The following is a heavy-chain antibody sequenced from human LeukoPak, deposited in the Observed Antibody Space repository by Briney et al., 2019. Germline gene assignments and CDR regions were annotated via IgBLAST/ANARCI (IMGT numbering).Heavy chain of an antibody. CDR2: FDPEDGET. CDR1: GYTLTELS. D-gene: IGHD1-26*01. CDR3: ARDTYSGSSPLGY. V-gene: IGHV1-24*01. Sequence: GASVKVSCKVSGYTLTELSMHWVRQAPGKGLEWMGGFDPEDGETIYAQKFQGRVTMTTDTSTSTAYMELRSLRSDDTAVYYCARDTYSGSSPLGYWGQGTLVTVSS. J-gene: IGHJ4*02.